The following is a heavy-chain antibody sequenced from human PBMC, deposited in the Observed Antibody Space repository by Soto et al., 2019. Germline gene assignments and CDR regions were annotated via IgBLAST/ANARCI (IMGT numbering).Heavy chain of an antibody. CDR1: GFTFDDYA. CDR3: AKDSSSGGYARIDYFDY. CDR2: ISWNSGSI. V-gene: IGHV3-9*01. J-gene: IGHJ4*02. D-gene: IGHD5-12*01. Sequence: GGSLRLSCAASGFTFDDYAMHWVRQAPGKGLEWVSGISWNSGSIGYADSVKGRFTISRDNAKNSLYLQMNSLRAEDTALYYCAKDSSSGGYARIDYFDYWGQGTLVTVSS.